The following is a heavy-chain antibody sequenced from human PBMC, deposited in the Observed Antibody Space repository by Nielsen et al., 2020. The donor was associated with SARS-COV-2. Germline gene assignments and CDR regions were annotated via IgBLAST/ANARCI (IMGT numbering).Heavy chain of an antibody. V-gene: IGHV3-7*01. CDR3: ARDWSRAFDV. J-gene: IGHJ3*01. CDR2: IKPDGSEK. CDR1: VFNLSYFG. Sequence: GESLKISCATSVFNLSYFGVHWVRQVPGKGLEWVADIKPDGSEKFYVDSVKGRFTISRDNAKNSMSLQMNSLRVEDTAVYYCARDWSRAFDVWGQGTMVTVSS.